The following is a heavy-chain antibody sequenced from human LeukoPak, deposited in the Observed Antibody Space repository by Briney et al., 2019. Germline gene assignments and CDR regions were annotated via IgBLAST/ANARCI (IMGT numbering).Heavy chain of an antibody. Sequence: GGSLRLSCAASGFTFSSYAMSWVRQAPGKGLEWVSAISGSGGSTCYADSVKGRFTISRDNSKNTLYLQMNNLRAEDTAVYYCAKVTSGWYRGGFDYWGQGTLVTVSS. CDR3: AKVTSGWYRGGFDY. V-gene: IGHV3-23*01. D-gene: IGHD6-19*01. J-gene: IGHJ4*02. CDR1: GFTFSSYA. CDR2: ISGSGGST.